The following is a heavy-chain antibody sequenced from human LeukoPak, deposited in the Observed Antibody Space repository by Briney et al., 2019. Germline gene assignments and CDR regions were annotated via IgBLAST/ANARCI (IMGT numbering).Heavy chain of an antibody. V-gene: IGHV1-69*13. D-gene: IGHD3-3*01. CDR2: IIPIFGTA. CDR3: AREVTYYDFWSGYTPSGMDV. Sequence: SVKVSCKASGYTFTSYGISWVRQAPGQGLEWMGGIIPIFGTANYAQKFQGRVTITADESTSTAYMELSSLRSEDTAVYYCAREVTYYDFWSGYTPSGMDVWGKGTTVTVSS. J-gene: IGHJ6*04. CDR1: GYTFTSYG.